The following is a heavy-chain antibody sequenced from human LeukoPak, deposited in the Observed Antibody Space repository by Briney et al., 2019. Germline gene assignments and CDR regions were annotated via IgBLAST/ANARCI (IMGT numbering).Heavy chain of an antibody. CDR1: GYTFTGYY. D-gene: IGHD3-10*01. Sequence: ASVKVSCKASGYTFTGYYIHWVRQAPGQGLEWMGWINPNSGGTNYAQKFQGRVTMTRDTSISTAYMELSRLRSDDAAVYYCARDRVTMVRGVIGNWFDPWGQGTLVTVSS. CDR3: ARDRVTMVRGVIGNWFDP. J-gene: IGHJ5*02. V-gene: IGHV1-2*02. CDR2: INPNSGGT.